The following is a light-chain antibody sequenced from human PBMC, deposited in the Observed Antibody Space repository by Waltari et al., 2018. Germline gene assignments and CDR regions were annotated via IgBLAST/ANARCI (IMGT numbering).Light chain of an antibody. CDR1: SSDVGGYDY. V-gene: IGLV2-11*01. Sequence: QSALTQPRSVSGSPGQSVTISCTGTSSDVGGYDYVSWYQQNPGKAPKPRVFDVNRRPSGVPDRFSGSKSGNTASLTISGLQAEDEADYYCGSYAGSYTWVFGTGTKVTVL. CDR2: DVN. CDR3: GSYAGSYTWV. J-gene: IGLJ1*01.